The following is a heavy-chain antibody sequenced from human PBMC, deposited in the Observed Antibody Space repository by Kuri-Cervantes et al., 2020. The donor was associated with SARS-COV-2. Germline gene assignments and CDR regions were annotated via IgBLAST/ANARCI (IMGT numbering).Heavy chain of an antibody. V-gene: IGHV1-69*10. CDR2: IMPALGMP. CDR3: ASDGVSGSLSLDL. Sequence: SVKVSCKASGGAFSSAIISWVRQAPGQGLEWMGGIMPALGMPNLAQKFRDRVSITADTSTTTAYLQLSGLRSDDTALYYCASDGVSGSLSLDLWGQGTLVTVSS. CDR1: GGAFSSAI. D-gene: IGHD6-19*01. J-gene: IGHJ5*02.